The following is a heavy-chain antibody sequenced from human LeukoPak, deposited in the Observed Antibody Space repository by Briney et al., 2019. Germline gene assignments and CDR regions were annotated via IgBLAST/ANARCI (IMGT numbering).Heavy chain of an antibody. CDR2: IYYSGST. Sequence: SETLSLTCTVSGGSISSYYWSWIRQPPGKGLEWIGYIYYSGSTNYSPSLKSRVTISVDTSKNQFSLKLSSVTAADTAVYYCARHVGGSGSHDAFDIWGQGTMVTVSS. V-gene: IGHV4-59*08. CDR1: GGSISSYY. D-gene: IGHD3-10*01. J-gene: IGHJ3*02. CDR3: ARHVGGSGSHDAFDI.